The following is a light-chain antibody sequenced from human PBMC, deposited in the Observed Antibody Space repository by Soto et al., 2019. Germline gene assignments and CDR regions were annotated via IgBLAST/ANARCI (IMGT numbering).Light chain of an antibody. CDR1: QSVSSY. CDR2: DAS. J-gene: IGKJ2*01. Sequence: EIVLTQSPATLSLSPGERATLSCRASQSVSSYLAWYQQKPGQAPRLLIYDASNRATGIPARFSGSGSGTDFTINIRSLEPEDVEVYYCQQRSNSPHIFGQGTKLQIK. CDR3: QQRSNSPHI. V-gene: IGKV3-11*01.